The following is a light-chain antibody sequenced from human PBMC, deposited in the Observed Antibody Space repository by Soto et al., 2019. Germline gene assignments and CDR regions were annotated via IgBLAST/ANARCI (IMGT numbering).Light chain of an antibody. V-gene: IGKV3-11*01. CDR1: QSVSSY. CDR2: DAS. Sequence: PGERATLSCRTSQSVSSYLAWYQQKPGQAPRLLIYDASNRATGIPARFSGSGSGTDFTLTISSLEPEDFAVYYCQQRSNWPGTFGQGTKVDIK. J-gene: IGKJ1*01. CDR3: QQRSNWPGT.